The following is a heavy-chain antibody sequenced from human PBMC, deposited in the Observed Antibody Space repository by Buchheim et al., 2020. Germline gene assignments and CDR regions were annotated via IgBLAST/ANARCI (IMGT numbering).Heavy chain of an antibody. V-gene: IGHV3-23*01. CDR3: ARDRRQTLDS. J-gene: IGHJ4*02. CDR2: ISSGGST. CDR1: GFSLSSYA. Sequence: EVQVLEAGGGLVQPGESLRLSCAASGFSLSSYAMTWVRQAPGKGLEWVSSISSGGSTYYTDSVKGRFTISRDSSKNTLYLQMNSLRAEDTAVYYCARDRRQTLDSWGQGTL.